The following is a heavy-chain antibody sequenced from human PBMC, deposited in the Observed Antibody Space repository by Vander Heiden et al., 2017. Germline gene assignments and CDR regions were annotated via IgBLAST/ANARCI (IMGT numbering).Heavy chain of an antibody. J-gene: IGHJ4*02. CDR3: ARGDSETIDY. V-gene: IGHV4-34*01. D-gene: IGHD1-7*01. Sequence: QVPLQQWAAGLLKPSETLSLPCAVYGGSFSGYYWSWIRQPPGKGREWIGEINHSGSTNYNPSLKSRVTISVDTSKNQFSLKLSSVTAADTAVYYCARGDSETIDYWGQGTLVTVSS. CDR1: GGSFSGYY. CDR2: INHSGST.